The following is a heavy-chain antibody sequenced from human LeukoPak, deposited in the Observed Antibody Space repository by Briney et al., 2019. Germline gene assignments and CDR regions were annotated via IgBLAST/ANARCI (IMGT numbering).Heavy chain of an antibody. CDR1: GFTFSSYA. Sequence: GGSLRLSCAASGFTFSSYAMNWVRQAPGKGLKWVSAISGSRGSTYYADSVKGRFTISRDNSKNTLYLQMNSLRADDTAVYYCAKLLTDYGDYTFQHWGQGTLVTVSS. V-gene: IGHV3-23*01. J-gene: IGHJ1*01. D-gene: IGHD4-17*01. CDR3: AKLLTDYGDYTFQH. CDR2: ISGSRGST.